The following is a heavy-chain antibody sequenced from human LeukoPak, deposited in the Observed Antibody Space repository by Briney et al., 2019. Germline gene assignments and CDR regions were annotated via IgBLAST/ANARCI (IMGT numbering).Heavy chain of an antibody. V-gene: IGHV4-4*02. CDR2: IHHSGRT. J-gene: IGHJ4*02. Sequence: SGTLSLTCAVPGGSISSNNWWSWVRQPPGEGLEWIGEIHHSGRTNYNPSLKSRVTISADKSKNQFSLKLSSVTAADTAVYYCASNGWYCLDYWGQGTLVTVSS. D-gene: IGHD6-19*01. CDR1: GGSISSNNW. CDR3: ASNGWYCLDY.